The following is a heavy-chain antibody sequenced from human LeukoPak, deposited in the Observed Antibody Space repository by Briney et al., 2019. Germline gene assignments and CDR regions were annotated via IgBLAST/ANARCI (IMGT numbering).Heavy chain of an antibody. V-gene: IGHV1-69*05. CDR3: ARAGGYSYGSFDY. J-gene: IGHJ4*02. CDR1: GGTFSSYA. Sequence: SVKVSCKASGGTFSSYAISWVRQAPGQGLEWMGRIIPIFGTANYAQRFQGRVTITTDESTSTAYMELSSLRSEDTAVYYCARAGGYSYGSFDYWGQGTLVTVSS. CDR2: IIPIFGTA. D-gene: IGHD5-18*01.